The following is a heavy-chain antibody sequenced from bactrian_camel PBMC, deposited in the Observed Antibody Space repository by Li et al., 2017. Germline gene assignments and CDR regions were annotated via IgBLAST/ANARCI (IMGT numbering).Heavy chain of an antibody. Sequence: HVQLVESGGGLVQSGGSLRLSCAVSGYSVSDYCMGWFRQAPGKERERVAGIYRGGGDPYYADSVKGRFTISRDSAKNTLYLQMSSLIPEDTARYFCANGRDQSWPSWGQGTQVTVS. CDR1: GYSVSDYC. CDR2: IYRGGGDP. CDR3: ANGRDQSWPS. D-gene: IGHD6*01. V-gene: IGHV3S6*01. J-gene: IGHJ4*01.